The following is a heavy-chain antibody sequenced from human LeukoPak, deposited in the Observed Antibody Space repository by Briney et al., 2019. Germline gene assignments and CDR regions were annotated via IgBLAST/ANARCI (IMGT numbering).Heavy chain of an antibody. CDR3: ARGLRYCSSTSCYVAPFDY. D-gene: IGHD2-2*01. V-gene: IGHV1-46*01. J-gene: IGHJ4*02. Sequence: ASVKVSCKASGYTFTSYYMHWVRQAPGQGLEWMGIINPSGGSTSYAQKFQGRVTMTRDTSTSTVYMELSSLRSEDTAVYYCARGLRYCSSTSCYVAPFDYWAREPWSPSPQ. CDR1: GYTFTSYY. CDR2: INPSGGST.